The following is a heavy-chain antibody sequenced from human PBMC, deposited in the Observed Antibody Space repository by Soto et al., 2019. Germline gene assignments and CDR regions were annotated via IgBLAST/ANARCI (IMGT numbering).Heavy chain of an antibody. CDR3: ARVLVRGIYYYYYMDV. CDR2: IYYSGST. CDR1: GGSISSGGYY. V-gene: IGHV4-31*03. Sequence: SETLSLTCTVSGGSISSGGYYWSWIRQHPGKGLEWIGYIYYSGSTYYNPSLKSRVTISVDTSKNQFSLKLSSLTAADTAVYYCARVLVRGIYYYYYMDVWGKGTTVTVSS. J-gene: IGHJ6*03. D-gene: IGHD3-10*01.